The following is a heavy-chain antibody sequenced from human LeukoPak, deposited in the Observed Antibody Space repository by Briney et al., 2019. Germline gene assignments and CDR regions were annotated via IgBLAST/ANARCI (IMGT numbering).Heavy chain of an antibody. J-gene: IGHJ4*02. CDR1: GFTFSSYA. V-gene: IGHV3-30-3*01. CDR3: GRERVSAYDY. CDR2: ISYDGSNK. Sequence: PGGSLRLSCAASGFTFSSYAMHWVRQAPGKGLEWVAVISYDGSNKYYADSVKGRFTISRDNSKDSLFLQMDSLRDDDTAVYYCGRERVSAYDYWGQGTLVTVSS.